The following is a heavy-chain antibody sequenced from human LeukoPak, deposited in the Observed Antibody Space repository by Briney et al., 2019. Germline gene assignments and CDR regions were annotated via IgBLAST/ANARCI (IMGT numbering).Heavy chain of an antibody. CDR1: GFTFHNFA. D-gene: IGHD4-17*01. Sequence: PGRSLRLSCAASGFTFHNFAMHWVRQAPGKGLEWVAVISNDERNKYYRDSVKGRFTISRDNSKNTLYLQMNSLRAEDTAVYYCATPRGHYGDYAPFFDYWGQGTLVTVSS. J-gene: IGHJ4*02. CDR3: ATPRGHYGDYAPFFDY. CDR2: ISNDERNK. V-gene: IGHV3-30*04.